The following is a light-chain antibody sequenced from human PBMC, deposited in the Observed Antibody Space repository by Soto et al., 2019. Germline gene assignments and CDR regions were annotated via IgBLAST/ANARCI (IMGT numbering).Light chain of an antibody. CDR1: SSDVGGYNY. Sequence: QSALTQPASVSGSPGQSITISCAGTSSDVGGYNYVSWYQQHPGKAPKRMIYDVSNRPSGVSNRFSGSKSGNTASLTISGLQAEDEADYSCSSYTSSSTLVFGGGTQLTVL. V-gene: IGLV2-14*01. CDR3: SSYTSSSTLV. J-gene: IGLJ2*01. CDR2: DVS.